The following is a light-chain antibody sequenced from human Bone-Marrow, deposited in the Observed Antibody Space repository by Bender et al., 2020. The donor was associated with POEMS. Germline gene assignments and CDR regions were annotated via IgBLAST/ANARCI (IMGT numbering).Light chain of an antibody. CDR3: QSYDNSLGGWV. CDR2: GNS. V-gene: IGLV1-40*01. Sequence: QSVLTQPPSVSEAPGQRVTISCTGSSSNIGAGYDVHWYQQLPGTAPKLLIYGNSNRPSGVPDRFSGSKSGTSASLAITGLLAEDEADYYCQSYDNSLGGWVFGGGTKLTVL. J-gene: IGLJ3*02. CDR1: SSNIGAGYD.